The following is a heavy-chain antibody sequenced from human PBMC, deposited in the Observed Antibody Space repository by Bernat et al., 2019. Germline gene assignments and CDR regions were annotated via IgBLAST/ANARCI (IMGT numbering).Heavy chain of an antibody. CDR3: ASMGGYDSADAFDI. J-gene: IGHJ3*02. CDR1: GFTFSSYE. Sequence: EVQLVESGGGLVQPGGSLRLSRAASGFTFSSYEMNWVRQAPGKGLEWVSYISSSGSTIYYADSVKGRFTISRDNAKNSLYLQMNSLRAEDTVVYYCASMGGYDSADAFDIWGQGTMVTVSS. D-gene: IGHD5-12*01. CDR2: ISSSGSTI. V-gene: IGHV3-48*03.